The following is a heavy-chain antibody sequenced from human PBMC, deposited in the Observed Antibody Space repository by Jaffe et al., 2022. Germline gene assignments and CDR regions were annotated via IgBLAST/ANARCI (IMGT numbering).Heavy chain of an antibody. V-gene: IGHV4-61*02. CDR2: IYTSGST. D-gene: IGHD6-13*01. J-gene: IGHJ5*02. Sequence: QVQLQESGPGLVKPSQTLSLTCTVSGGSISSGSYYWSWIRQPAGKGLEWIGRIYTSGSTNYNPSLKSRVTISVDTSKNQFSLKLSSVTAADTAVYYCAREVRSGSTAGQYNWFDPWGQGTLVTVSS. CDR1: GGSISSGSYY. CDR3: AREVRSGSTAGQYNWFDP.